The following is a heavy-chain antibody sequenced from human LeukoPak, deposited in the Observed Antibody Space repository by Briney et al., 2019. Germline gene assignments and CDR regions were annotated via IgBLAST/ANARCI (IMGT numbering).Heavy chain of an antibody. CDR1: GGSISSYY. Sequence: PSETLSLTCTVSGGSISSYYGSWIRQSQGKGLEWIANIYYTVTPYYNPSLQSRVTISVDMSKNQFSLKLSTVTAADTAVYYCARVKATVTSFDIWGQGTMVTVSS. J-gene: IGHJ3*02. V-gene: IGHV4-59*01. CDR2: IYYTVTP. D-gene: IGHD2/OR15-2a*01. CDR3: ARVKATVTSFDI.